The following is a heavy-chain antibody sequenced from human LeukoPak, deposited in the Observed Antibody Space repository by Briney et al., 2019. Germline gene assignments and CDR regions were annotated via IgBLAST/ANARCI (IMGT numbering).Heavy chain of an antibody. D-gene: IGHD4-23*01. J-gene: IGHJ4*02. V-gene: IGHV3-74*01. CDR3: IRGLGGGSDY. CDR1: GFTFSSYY. CDR2: ISGSGGST. Sequence: GGSLRLSCVASGFTFSSYYMHWVRQAPGKGLEWVSAISGSGGSTYYADSVQGRFTISRDNAKNTLYLQMNSLRAEDTAVYYCIRGLGGGSDYWGLGTLVTVTS.